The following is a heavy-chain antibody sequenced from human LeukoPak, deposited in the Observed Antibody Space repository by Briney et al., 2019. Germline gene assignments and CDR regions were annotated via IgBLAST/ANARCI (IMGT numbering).Heavy chain of an antibody. CDR2: IYYSGST. CDR1: GGSISSYY. Sequence: SETLSLTCTVSGGSISSYYWSWIRQPPGKGLEWIGYIYYSGSTNYNPSLKSRVTISVDTSKNQFSLKLSSVTAADTAVYYCARGPHPYWALDYWGQGTLVTVSS. J-gene: IGHJ4*02. V-gene: IGHV4-59*01. D-gene: IGHD2-15*01. CDR3: ARGPHPYWALDY.